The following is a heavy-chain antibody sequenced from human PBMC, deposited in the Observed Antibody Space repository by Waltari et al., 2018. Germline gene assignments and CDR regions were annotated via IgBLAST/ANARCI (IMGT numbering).Heavy chain of an antibody. CDR3: AREWGVMIGTAGFYFDY. CDR1: GFTFSSYT. CDR2: IRGDSSSK. D-gene: IGHD3-22*01. J-gene: IGHJ4*02. Sequence: EVQLVGSGGGLVKPGGSLRLSCAASGFTFSSYTMNWVRQAPGKGCELVSSIRGDSSSKYYADSVKGRCTISRDNVKNSLYLQMNSLRAEDTAVYYCAREWGVMIGTAGFYFDYWAQGTLVTVSS. V-gene: IGHV3-21*01.